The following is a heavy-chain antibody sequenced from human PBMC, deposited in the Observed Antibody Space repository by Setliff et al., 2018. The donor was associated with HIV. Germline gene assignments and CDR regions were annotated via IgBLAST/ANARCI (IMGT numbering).Heavy chain of an antibody. CDR3: AKRTFGSGRLDP. CDR1: GGSISSYY. J-gene: IGHJ5*02. CDR2: IYTSGST. V-gene: IGHV4-4*08. D-gene: IGHD3-16*01. Sequence: TSETLSLTCTVSGGSISSYYWSWIRQPPGKGLEWIGYIYTSGSTNYNPSLKSRVTISMDTSKNQFSLNLNSVTATDTAVYYCAKRTFGSGRLDPWGQGTLVTVSS.